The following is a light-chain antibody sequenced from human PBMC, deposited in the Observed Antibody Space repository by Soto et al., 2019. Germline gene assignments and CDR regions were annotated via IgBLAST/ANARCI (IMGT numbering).Light chain of an antibody. V-gene: IGKV1-39*01. CDR3: QQSYSTPWT. Sequence: DLQMTQSPSSLSASVGDRVTITCRASQSISTYLNWYHQKPGKAPKLLIYAASNLQSGVPSRFSGSGSGTDFTLTISSLQPEDFATYYCQQSYSTPWTFGQGTKVEIK. J-gene: IGKJ1*01. CDR1: QSISTY. CDR2: AAS.